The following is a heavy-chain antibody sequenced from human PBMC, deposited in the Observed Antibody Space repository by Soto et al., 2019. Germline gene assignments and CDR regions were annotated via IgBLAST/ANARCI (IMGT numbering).Heavy chain of an antibody. CDR2: IYYSGST. J-gene: IGHJ5*02. D-gene: IGHD2-21*01. CDR3: ARLRIATNNYKWFDP. CDR1: GGSVSSGSYY. Sequence: SETLSLTCTVPGGSVSSGSYYWSWIRQPPGKGLEWIGYIYYSGSTNYNPSLKSRVTISVDTSKNQFSLKLSSVTAADTAVYYCARLRIATNNYKWFDPWGQGTLVTVSS. V-gene: IGHV4-61*01.